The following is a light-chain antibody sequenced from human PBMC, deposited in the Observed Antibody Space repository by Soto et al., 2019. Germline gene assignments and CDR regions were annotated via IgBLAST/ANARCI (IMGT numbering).Light chain of an antibody. CDR2: DAS. V-gene: IGKV1-5*01. CDR3: QQYNAFSRT. Sequence: DIQMTQSPSSLSASVGDRVTITCRASQSISSYLNWYQQKPGKAPKLLIYDASNLESGVPSRFSGSGSGTEFTLTISSLQPGDFATYYCQQYNAFSRTFGQGTKVEIK. J-gene: IGKJ1*01. CDR1: QSISSY.